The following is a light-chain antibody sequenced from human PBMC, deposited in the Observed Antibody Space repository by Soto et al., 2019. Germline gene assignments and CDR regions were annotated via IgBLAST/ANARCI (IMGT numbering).Light chain of an antibody. CDR1: SSDVGGYNY. V-gene: IGLV2-11*01. CDR3: TSYAGSNTVV. Sequence: QSALTQPRSVSGSPGQSVTISCTGTSSDVGGYNYVSWYQQHPGKAPKLMIYEVTKRPSGVPDRFSGSKSGNTASLTVSGLQAEDEADYYCTSYAGSNTVVFGGGTQLTVL. CDR2: EVT. J-gene: IGLJ2*01.